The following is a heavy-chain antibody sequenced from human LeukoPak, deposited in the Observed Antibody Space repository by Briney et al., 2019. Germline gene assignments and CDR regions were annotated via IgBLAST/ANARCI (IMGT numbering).Heavy chain of an antibody. CDR1: GGSFSGYY. Sequence: PSETLSLTCAVYGGSFSGYYWSWIRQPPGKGLEWIGEINHSGSTNYNPSLKSRVTISVDTSKNQFSLKLSSVTAADTAVYYCARVYSGSIVVVPADRYYFDHWGQGTLVTVSS. CDR2: INHSGST. V-gene: IGHV4-34*01. D-gene: IGHD2-2*01. CDR3: ARVYSGSIVVVPADRYYFDH. J-gene: IGHJ4*02.